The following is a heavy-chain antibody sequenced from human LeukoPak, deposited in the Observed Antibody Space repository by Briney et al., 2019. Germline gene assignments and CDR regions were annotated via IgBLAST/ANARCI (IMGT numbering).Heavy chain of an antibody. J-gene: IGHJ6*03. V-gene: IGHV6-1*01. CDR3: ARSVGEGYYYYYYMDV. CDR2: TYYRSKWYN. D-gene: IGHD1-26*01. CDR1: GDSVSSNSAA. Sequence: SQTLSLTCAISGDSVSSNSAAWNWIRQSPSRGLEWLGRTYYRSKWYNDYAVSVKSRITINPDTSKNQFSLKLSSVTAADTAVYYCARSVGEGYYYYYYMDVWGKGTTVTVS.